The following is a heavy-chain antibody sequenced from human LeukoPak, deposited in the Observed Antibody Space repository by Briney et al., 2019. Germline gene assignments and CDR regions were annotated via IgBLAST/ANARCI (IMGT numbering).Heavy chain of an antibody. CDR3: ARDPGGSYYF. V-gene: IGHV1-69*04. J-gene: IGHJ4*02. D-gene: IGHD1-26*01. Sequence: SVKVSCKASGGTFSSYAINWVRQAPGQGLEWMGRIIPILGIANYAQKFQGRVTITADKSTSTAYMELSSLRSEDTAVYYCARDPGGSYYFWGQGTLVTVSS. CDR2: IIPILGIA. CDR1: GGTFSSYA.